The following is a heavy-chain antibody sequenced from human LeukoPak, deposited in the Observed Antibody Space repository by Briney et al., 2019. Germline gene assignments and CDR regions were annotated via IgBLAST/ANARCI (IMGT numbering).Heavy chain of an antibody. Sequence: GGSLRLSCAASGFSFSSSWMHWVRQVPGKGLEWVSRINDDETSTTYAESVKGRFTISRDNAKNTLFLQMNSLRAEDTAVYYCANLLTYYYDSSGQNLDYWGQGTLVTVSS. J-gene: IGHJ4*02. CDR2: INDDETST. CDR1: GFSFSSSW. V-gene: IGHV3-74*01. CDR3: ANLLTYYYDSSGQNLDY. D-gene: IGHD3-22*01.